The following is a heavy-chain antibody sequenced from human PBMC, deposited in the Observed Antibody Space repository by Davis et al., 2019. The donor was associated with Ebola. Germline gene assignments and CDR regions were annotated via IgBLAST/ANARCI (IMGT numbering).Heavy chain of an antibody. CDR1: GYTFTSYG. CDR3: ARAPNYDVLTGTSSYYFDY. Sequence: ASVKVSCKSSGYTFTSYGLVWVRQAPGLGLEWMGWISGFNTNTNFAQKFQGRVTVSKDTSTNTAYMDLRSLTSGVTAIYYCARAPNYDVLTGTSSYYFDYWGHGTLVTVSS. D-gene: IGHD3-9*01. CDR2: ISGFNTNT. J-gene: IGHJ4*01. V-gene: IGHV1-18*04.